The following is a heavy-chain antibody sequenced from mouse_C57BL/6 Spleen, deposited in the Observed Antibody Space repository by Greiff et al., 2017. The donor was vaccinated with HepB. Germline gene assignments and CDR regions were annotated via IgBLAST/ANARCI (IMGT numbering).Heavy chain of an antibody. D-gene: IGHD1-1*01. V-gene: IGHV1-81*01. J-gene: IGHJ4*01. CDR2: IYPRSGNT. CDR1: GYTFTSYG. CDR3: DYGGYYAMDY. Sequence: VKLQESGAELARPGASVKLSCKASGYTFTSYGISWVKQRTGQGLEWIGEIYPRSGNTYYNEKFKGKATLTADKSSSTAYMELRSLTSEDSAVYFCDYGGYYAMDYWGQGTSVTVSS.